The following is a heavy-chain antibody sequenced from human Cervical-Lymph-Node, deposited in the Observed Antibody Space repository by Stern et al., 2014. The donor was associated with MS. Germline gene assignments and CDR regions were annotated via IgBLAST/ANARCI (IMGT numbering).Heavy chain of an antibody. D-gene: IGHD6-19*01. CDR1: GFSLSPSGVG. V-gene: IGHV2-5*02. Sequence: QVTLKESGPTLVNPTQTLTLTCTFSGFSLSPSGVGVGWIRQPPGKALEWLALIYWDDDKRYSPSLQIRRTLNKDTSTNTVVLTMTNMDPVDTATYYCAHRPPRRIAVADDAFDIWGQGTMVTVSS. CDR3: AHRPPRRIAVADDAFDI. CDR2: IYWDDDK. J-gene: IGHJ3*02.